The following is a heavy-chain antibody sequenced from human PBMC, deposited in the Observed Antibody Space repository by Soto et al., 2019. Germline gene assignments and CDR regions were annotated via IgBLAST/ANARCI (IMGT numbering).Heavy chain of an antibody. CDR2: IYYSGSA. Sequence: PSEALSLAFTGSCGSISKYYWSWVRQPPGMGLEWIGYIYYSGSANYNPSLKSRVTISVDMSKNQFSLKLSSVTAADTAVYYCTRDASMFDAWGQGALVTVSS. CDR3: TRDASMFDA. CDR1: CGSISKYY. V-gene: IGHV4-59*01. D-gene: IGHD2-15*01. J-gene: IGHJ5*02.